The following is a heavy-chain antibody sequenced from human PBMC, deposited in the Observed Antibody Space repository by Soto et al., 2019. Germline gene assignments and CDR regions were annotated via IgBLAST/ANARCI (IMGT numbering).Heavy chain of an antibody. Sequence: EVQLVESGGGLVQPGGSLRLSCEVSGFIFSSYWMHWVRQVPGKGLVWVSRTNEDGSITNYADSVRGRFTISRDNAKNTLYMKMNSRRVEDRAVYYCTRDSGGRGGYWGQGTLVTVSS. CDR3: TRDSGGRGGY. D-gene: IGHD3-16*01. CDR1: GFIFSSYW. V-gene: IGHV3-74*01. J-gene: IGHJ4*02. CDR2: TNEDGSIT.